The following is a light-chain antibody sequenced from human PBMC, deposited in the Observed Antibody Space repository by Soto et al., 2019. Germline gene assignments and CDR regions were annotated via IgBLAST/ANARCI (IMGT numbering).Light chain of an antibody. J-gene: IGKJ4*01. CDR3: QQFSSYPLT. Sequence: EIILTQSPDTLSLSPGERATLSCRASQTVSSNYLAWCQQKPGQAPRLLVYHASSRATGIPDRFSGGGSGTDFTLTISRLEPEDFAVYYCQQFSSYPLTFGGGTKVDIK. CDR2: HAS. CDR1: QTVSSNY. V-gene: IGKV3-20*01.